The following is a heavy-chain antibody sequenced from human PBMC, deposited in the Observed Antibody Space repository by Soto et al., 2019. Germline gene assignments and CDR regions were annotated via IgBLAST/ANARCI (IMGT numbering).Heavy chain of an antibody. J-gene: IGHJ6*02. Sequence: SETLSLTCAVYGGSFSGYYWSWIRQPPGKGLEWIGEINHSGSTNYNPSLKSRVTISVDTSKSQFSLKLSSVTAADTAVYYCARDFKTSVGKTYYYGSGSYYGMDVWGQGTTVTVSS. D-gene: IGHD3-10*01. V-gene: IGHV4-34*01. CDR2: INHSGST. CDR1: GGSFSGYY. CDR3: ARDFKTSVGKTYYYGSGSYYGMDV.